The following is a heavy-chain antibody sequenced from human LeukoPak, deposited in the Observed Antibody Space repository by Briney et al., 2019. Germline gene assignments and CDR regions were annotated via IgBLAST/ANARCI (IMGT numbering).Heavy chain of an antibody. D-gene: IGHD5-12*01. Sequence: PSETLSLTCAVYGGSFTDYYWSWIRHTPGKGLEWIGEVNHSGTTNYNPSLKSRVTISVDTTKNQFSLKVTSVTAADTALYYCARAYNGYDYPWGQGTLVTVSS. CDR2: VNHSGTT. V-gene: IGHV4-34*01. J-gene: IGHJ5*02. CDR3: ARAYNGYDYP. CDR1: GGSFTDYY.